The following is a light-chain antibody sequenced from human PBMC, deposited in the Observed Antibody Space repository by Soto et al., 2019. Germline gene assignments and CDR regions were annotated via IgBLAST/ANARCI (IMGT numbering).Light chain of an antibody. CDR2: EVS. CDR1: SSDIGGYNY. J-gene: IGLJ1*01. Sequence: QSVLTQPASVSGSPGQSITISCTGTSSDIGGYNYVSWYQQYPGKAPKLMIYEVSKRPSGVSNRFSGAKSGNTASLTISGLQADDEADYHCSSYTSTSALFFFGAGTKVTVL. CDR3: SSYTSTSALFF. V-gene: IGLV2-14*01.